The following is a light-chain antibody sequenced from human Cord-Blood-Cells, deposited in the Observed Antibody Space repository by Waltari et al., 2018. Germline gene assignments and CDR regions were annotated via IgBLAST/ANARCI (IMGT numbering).Light chain of an antibody. CDR2: QDS. J-gene: IGLJ2*01. V-gene: IGLV3-1*01. CDR1: NLAVKY. CDR3: QAWDSSTVV. Sequence: SYELTQPPSASVSPGTTASITCSGDNLAVKYPCWYQQQPGQSPVLVIYQDSKRPSGIPERFSGSNSGNTATLTISGTQAMDEADYYCQAWDSSTVVFGGGTKLTVL.